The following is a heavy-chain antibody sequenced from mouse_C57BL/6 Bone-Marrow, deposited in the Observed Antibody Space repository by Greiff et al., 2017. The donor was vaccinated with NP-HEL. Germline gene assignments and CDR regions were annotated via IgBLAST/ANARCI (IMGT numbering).Heavy chain of an antibody. D-gene: IGHD2-3*01. J-gene: IGHJ3*01. CDR1: GYTFTNYW. CDR2: IYPGGGYT. Sequence: VKLQQSGAELVRPGTSVKMSCKASGYTFTNYWIGWAKQRPGHGLEWIGDIYPGGGYTNYNEKFKGKATLTADKSSSTAYMQFSSLTSEDSAIYYCARRGYYGAWFAYWGQGTLVTVSA. CDR3: ARRGYYGAWFAY. V-gene: IGHV1-63*01.